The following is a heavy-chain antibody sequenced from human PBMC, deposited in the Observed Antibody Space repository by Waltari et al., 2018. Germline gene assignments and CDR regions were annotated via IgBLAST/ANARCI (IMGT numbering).Heavy chain of an antibody. CDR1: GFTFSSYS. J-gene: IGHJ5*02. V-gene: IGHV3-21*01. CDR2: ISSSSSYL. D-gene: IGHD2-15*01. CDR3: ARERQSLVVVAATLWS. Sequence: EVQLVESGGGRVKPGGSLRLSCAAAGFTFSSYSRNWVRQARGNGLEWASSISSSSSYLYSADSVKRRFPISRDNAKNSLYLQMTSLRAEDTAVYYCARERQSLVVVAATLWSWGQGTLVTVSS.